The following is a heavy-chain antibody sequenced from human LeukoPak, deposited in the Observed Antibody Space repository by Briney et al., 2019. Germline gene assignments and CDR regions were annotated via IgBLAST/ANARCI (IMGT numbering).Heavy chain of an antibody. CDR1: GGTFSSYT. V-gene: IGHV1-69*05. CDR2: IIPIFGTA. CDR3: ATVYSSSWYYFDY. D-gene: IGHD6-13*01. Sequence: SVKVSCKASGGTFSSYTISWVRQAPGQGLEWMGRIIPIFGTANYAQKFQGRVTITTDESTSTAYMELSSLRSEDTAVYYCATVYSSSWYYFDYWGQGTLVTVSS. J-gene: IGHJ4*02.